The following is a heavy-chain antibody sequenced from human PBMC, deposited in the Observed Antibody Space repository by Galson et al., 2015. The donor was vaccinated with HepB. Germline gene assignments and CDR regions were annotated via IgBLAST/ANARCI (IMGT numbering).Heavy chain of an antibody. V-gene: IGHV3-21*01. CDR3: ARSSGYFYEGVWDY. CDR2: IGSSSSYI. D-gene: IGHD3-22*01. Sequence: SLRLSCAASGFTFSSYSMNWVRQAPGKGLEWVSSIGSSSSYIYYADSVKGRFTISRDNAKNSLYLQLSSLRAEDTAVYYCARSSGYFYEGVWDYWGQGTLVTVSS. J-gene: IGHJ4*02. CDR1: GFTFSSYS.